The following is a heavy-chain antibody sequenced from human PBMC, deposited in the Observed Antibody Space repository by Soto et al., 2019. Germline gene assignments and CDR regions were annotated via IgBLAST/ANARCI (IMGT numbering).Heavy chain of an antibody. J-gene: IGHJ4*02. D-gene: IGHD5-18*01. Sequence: GGSLRLSCAASGFTFSDYYMSWIRQAPGKGLEWVSYISSSGSTIYYADSVKGRLTISRDNAKNSLYLQMNSLRAEDTAVYYCSRGSDTAMVLDYWGQGTLVTVSS. CDR3: SRGSDTAMVLDY. CDR1: GFTFSDYY. CDR2: ISSSGSTI. V-gene: IGHV3-11*01.